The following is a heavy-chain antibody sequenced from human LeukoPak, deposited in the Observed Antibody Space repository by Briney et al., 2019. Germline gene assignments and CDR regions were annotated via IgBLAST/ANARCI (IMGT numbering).Heavy chain of an antibody. CDR1: GGTFTSSA. Sequence: SVKVSCKASGGTFTSSAVSCVRHTPRQGLEWIGGIIPIFGTANYAQKFQGRVTLTADESTSTAYMELSSLRSEDTAVYYCARVGYTGAFDIWGQGTMVTVSS. J-gene: IGHJ3*02. D-gene: IGHD5-24*01. CDR2: IIPIFGTA. V-gene: IGHV1-69*13. CDR3: ARVGYTGAFDI.